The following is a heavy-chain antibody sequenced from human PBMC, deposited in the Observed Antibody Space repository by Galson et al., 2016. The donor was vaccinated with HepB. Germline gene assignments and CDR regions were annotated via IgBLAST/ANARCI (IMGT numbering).Heavy chain of an antibody. Sequence: SLRLSCAASGFTISNYVMTWVRQAPGVGLEWVSGISTTGSTTYYADSVKGRFTISRDNSKNTLYLQMSGLRADDTAVYYCAKTPKKGENGGLLNYWGQGILVTVSS. CDR1: GFTISNYV. V-gene: IGHV3-23*01. D-gene: IGHD2-15*01. CDR3: AKTPKKGENGGLLNY. CDR2: ISTTGSTT. J-gene: IGHJ1*01.